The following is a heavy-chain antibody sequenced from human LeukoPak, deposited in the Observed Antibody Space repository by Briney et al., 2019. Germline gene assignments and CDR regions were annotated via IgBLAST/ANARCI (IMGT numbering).Heavy chain of an antibody. CDR2: ISGSGGST. J-gene: IGHJ4*02. CDR1: GFTFSSYA. CDR3: AKRAEIAAAGYFDY. Sequence: GGSLRLSCAASGFTFSSYAMSWVRQAPGKGLEWVSGISGSGGSTYYADSVKGRFTISRDNSKNTLYLQMNSLKVGDTAVYYCAKRAEIAAAGYFDYWGQGTLVTVSS. V-gene: IGHV3-23*01. D-gene: IGHD6-13*01.